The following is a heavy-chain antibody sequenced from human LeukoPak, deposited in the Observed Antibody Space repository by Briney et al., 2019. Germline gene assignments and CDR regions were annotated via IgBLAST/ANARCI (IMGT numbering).Heavy chain of an antibody. D-gene: IGHD1/OR15-1a*01. J-gene: IGHJ2*01. V-gene: IGHV4-59*08. CDR2: MFYSGLT. CDR1: GDSISSNY. Sequence: SETLSLTCTVSGDSISSNYWSWIRQPPGKGLEWIGYMFYSGLTNYTLSLKSRVTISVDTSKNQFSLKLSSVTAADTAVYYCARYATGTPNRYFDLWGRGTLVTVSS. CDR3: ARYATGTPNRYFDL.